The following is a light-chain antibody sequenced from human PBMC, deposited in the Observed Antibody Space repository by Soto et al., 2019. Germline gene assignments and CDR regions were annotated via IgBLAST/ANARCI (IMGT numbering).Light chain of an antibody. Sequence: TLALSQVAMATLSCRNSQSVSSSYLAWYQQKPGQAPRLLIYGASTRATGIPARFSGGGSGTEFTRTISSLQAEDFAVYCCQQYNVWPITFAQGTRLEIK. V-gene: IGKV3-15*01. J-gene: IGKJ5*01. CDR2: GAS. CDR3: QQYNVWPIT. CDR1: QSVSSSY.